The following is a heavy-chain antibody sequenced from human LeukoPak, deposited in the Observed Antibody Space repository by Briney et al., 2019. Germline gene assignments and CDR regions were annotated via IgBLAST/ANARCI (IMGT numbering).Heavy chain of an antibody. D-gene: IGHD2-2*01. CDR3: ARERTSCSGWFGP. CDR2: IYYSGST. CDR1: GGSISSSNYF. V-gene: IGHV4-39*07. Sequence: SETLSLTCAVSGGSISSSNYFWGWIRQPPGKGLEWIGSIYYSGSTYYNPSLKSRVTISVDTSKNQFSLKLSSVTAADTAVYYCARERTSCSGWFGPWGQGTLVTVSS. J-gene: IGHJ5*02.